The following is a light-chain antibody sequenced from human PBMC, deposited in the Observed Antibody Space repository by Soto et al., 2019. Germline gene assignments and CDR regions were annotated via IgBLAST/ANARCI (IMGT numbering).Light chain of an antibody. CDR2: SNN. V-gene: IGLV1-44*01. CDR3: AAWDDSLNGLV. CDR1: SSNIGTNT. J-gene: IGLJ2*01. Sequence: QAVVTQPPSASGTPGQRVAISCSGSSSNIGTNTVTWYQQLPGTAPKLLIYSNNQRPSGVPDRFSGSKSGTSASLAISGLQSEDEADYYCAAWDDSLNGLVFGGGTKLTVL.